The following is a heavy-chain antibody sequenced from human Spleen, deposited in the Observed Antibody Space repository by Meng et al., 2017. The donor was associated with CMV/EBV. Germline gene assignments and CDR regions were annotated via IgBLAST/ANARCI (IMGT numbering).Heavy chain of an antibody. CDR3: ARGQYSSSWSRVYYYGMDV. D-gene: IGHD6-13*01. CDR2: IWYDGSNK. Sequence: GGSLRLSCAASGFTFSSYGMHWVRQAPGKGLEWVAVIWYDGSNKYYADSVKGRFTISRDNSKNTLYLQMNSLRAEDTAVYYCARGQYSSSWSRVYYYGMDVWGQGTTVTVSS. J-gene: IGHJ6*02. V-gene: IGHV3-33*01. CDR1: GFTFSSYG.